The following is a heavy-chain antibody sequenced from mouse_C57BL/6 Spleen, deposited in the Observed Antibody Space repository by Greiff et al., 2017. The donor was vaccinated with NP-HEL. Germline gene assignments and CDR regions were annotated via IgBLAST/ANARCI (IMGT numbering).Heavy chain of an antibody. Sequence: ESGPGLVKPSQSLSLTCSVTGYSFTSGYYWNWIRQFPGNKLEWMGYISYDGSNNYNPSLKNRISITRDTSKNQFFLKLNSVTTEDTATYYCARVAMDYWGQGTSVTVSS. CDR2: ISYDGSN. V-gene: IGHV3-6*01. J-gene: IGHJ4*01. CDR3: ARVAMDY. CDR1: GYSFTSGYY.